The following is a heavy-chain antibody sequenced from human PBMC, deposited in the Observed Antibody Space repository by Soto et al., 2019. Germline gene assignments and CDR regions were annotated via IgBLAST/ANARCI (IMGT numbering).Heavy chain of an antibody. CDR2: IYATGTT. CDR3: VRDGTKTLRNWFDP. D-gene: IGHD1-1*01. Sequence: SETLSLTCTVSGASISGFYWSWIRKSAGKGLEWIGRIYATGTTDYNPSLKSRVMMSVDTSKKQFSLKLRSVTAADTAVYYCVRDGTKTLRNWFDPWGQGISVTVS. V-gene: IGHV4-4*07. J-gene: IGHJ5*02. CDR1: GASISGFY.